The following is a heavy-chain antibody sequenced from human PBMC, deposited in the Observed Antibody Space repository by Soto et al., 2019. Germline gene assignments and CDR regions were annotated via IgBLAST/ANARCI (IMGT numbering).Heavy chain of an antibody. V-gene: IGHV3-33*01. Sequence: PGASLRPSSESSVFTFSSYGTHGVRPAPGKGLEWVAKIRSDGSNKNYADSVKGRLPISRDNSKKRLYPPRNSLRADDTAVYYCARDRRGAAF. CDR3: ARDRRGAAF. CDR2: IRSDGSNK. J-gene: IGHJ3*01. D-gene: IGHD1-26*01. CDR1: VFTFSSYG.